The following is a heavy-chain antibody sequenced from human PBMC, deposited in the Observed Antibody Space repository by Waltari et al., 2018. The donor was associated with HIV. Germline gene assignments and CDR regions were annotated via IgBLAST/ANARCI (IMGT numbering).Heavy chain of an antibody. CDR3: ARAEVVPALFDL. V-gene: IGHV4-38-2*01. D-gene: IGHD2-2*01. CDR1: GSSMNSDYN. J-gene: IGHJ2*01. Sequence: QVQLQASGPGLLKPSEPLSLTCVVSGSSMNSDYNWGWIRQPPGKGLEWIGSVYRTGSTLHNASLNGRVTISIDTSKSHFSLKLSSVTAADTAVYYCARAEVVPALFDLWGRGTLVTVSS. CDR2: VYRTGST.